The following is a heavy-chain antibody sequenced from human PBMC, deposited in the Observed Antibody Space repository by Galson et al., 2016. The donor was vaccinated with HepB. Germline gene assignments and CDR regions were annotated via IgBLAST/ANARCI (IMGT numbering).Heavy chain of an antibody. CDR1: GFSFSDYY. Sequence: SLRLSCAASGFSFSDYYMNWIRQAPGKGLEWVSYISSSGSAEKYADSVQGRFTISRDNAKNSLYLQMNSPRVEDTAVYYCARDRSNYAGPYYGLDVWGEGTTVIVSS. V-gene: IGHV3-11*01. J-gene: IGHJ6*04. CDR3: ARDRSNYAGPYYGLDV. D-gene: IGHD4-11*01. CDR2: ISSSGSAE.